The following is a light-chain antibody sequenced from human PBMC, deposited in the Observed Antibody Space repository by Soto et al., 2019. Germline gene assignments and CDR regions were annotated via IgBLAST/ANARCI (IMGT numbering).Light chain of an antibody. Sequence: EIQMTQSPSSMSASVGDIVTITCRASQSISSYLNWYKQTTGKAPKLLIFGYSNLHIGVPSRFSGSLSGTGFTLTINNLQREEWATDDGKESFFTLGTCCRWTKVDIK. J-gene: IGKJ1*01. CDR1: QSISSY. V-gene: IGKV1-39*01. CDR2: GYS. CDR3: KESFFTLGT.